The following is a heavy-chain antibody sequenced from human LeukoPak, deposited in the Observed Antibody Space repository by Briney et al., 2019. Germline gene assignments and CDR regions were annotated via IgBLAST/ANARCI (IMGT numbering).Heavy chain of an antibody. CDR3: ARASPVVPAVLYYYYGMDV. CDR1: GFTFSSYP. D-gene: IGHD2-2*01. V-gene: IGHV3-30*04. CDR2: ISYDGSNK. J-gene: IGHJ6*02. Sequence: PGGSLRLSCAASGFTFSSYPMHWVRQAPGKGLEWVAVISYDGSNKYYADSVKGRFTISRDNSKNTLYLQMNSLRAEDTAVYYCARASPVVPAVLYYYYGMDVWGQGTTVTVSS.